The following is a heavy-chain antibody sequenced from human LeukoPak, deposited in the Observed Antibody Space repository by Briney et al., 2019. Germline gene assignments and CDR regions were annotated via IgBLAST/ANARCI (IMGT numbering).Heavy chain of an antibody. CDR2: ISGSGGNT. CDR3: ATSLSRNFDY. V-gene: IGHV3-23*01. J-gene: IGHJ4*02. CDR1: GFTFSSYA. D-gene: IGHD2/OR15-2a*01. Sequence: PGGSLRLSCAASGFTFSSYAMSWVRQAPGKGLDWVSGISGSGGNTYYADSVKGRFTISRDNSKNTLYLQMNSLRAEDTAVYYCATSLSRNFDYWGQGTLVTVSS.